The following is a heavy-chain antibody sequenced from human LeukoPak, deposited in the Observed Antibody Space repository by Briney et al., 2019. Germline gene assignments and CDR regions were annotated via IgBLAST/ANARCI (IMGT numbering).Heavy chain of an antibody. CDR3: ARGGLPIYYYYMDV. J-gene: IGHJ6*03. D-gene: IGHD3-16*01. CDR1: GYTFTTYG. CDR2: ISAYNGDT. V-gene: IGHV1-18*01. Sequence: ASVKVSCKASGYTFTTYGFSWVRQAPGQGLEWMGWISAYNGDTNFAQKFQGRVTMTTDTSTSTAYMELRSLRSDDTAVYFCARGGLPIYYYYMDVWGKGTTVTVSS.